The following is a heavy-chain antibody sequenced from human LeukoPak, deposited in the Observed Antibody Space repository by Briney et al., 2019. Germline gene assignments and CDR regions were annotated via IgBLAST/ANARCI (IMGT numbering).Heavy chain of an antibody. D-gene: IGHD2-2*01. CDR1: GGSISSYY. J-gene: IGHJ5*02. Sequence: SETLSLTCTVSGGSISSYYWSWIRQPPGKGLEWIGYIYYTGTTNYNPSLKSRVTISVDMPKNQFSLKLNSVTAADTAVYYCARAGPAAPGTFDPWGQGTLVTVSS. CDR3: ARAGPAAPGTFDP. V-gene: IGHV4-59*01. CDR2: IYYTGTT.